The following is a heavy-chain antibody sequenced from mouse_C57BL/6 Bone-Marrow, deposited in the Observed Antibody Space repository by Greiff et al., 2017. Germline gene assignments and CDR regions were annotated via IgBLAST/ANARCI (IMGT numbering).Heavy chain of an antibody. CDR2: TYPRSGNT. CDR1: GYTFTSYG. V-gene: IGHV1-81*01. D-gene: IGHD1-1*01. CDR3: ARRGDYGGY. J-gene: IGHJ2*01. Sequence: VQLQQSGAELARPGASVKLSCKASGYTFTSYGISWVKQRTGQGLEWIGETYPRSGNTYYNEKFKGKATLTADKSSSTAYMELRSLTSEDSAVYFCARRGDYGGYWGQGTTLTVSS.